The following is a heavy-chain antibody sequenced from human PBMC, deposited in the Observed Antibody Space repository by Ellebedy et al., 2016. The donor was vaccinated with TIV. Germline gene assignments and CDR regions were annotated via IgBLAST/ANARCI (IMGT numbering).Heavy chain of an antibody. CDR3: AKHAKYSTE. Sequence: MPSETLSLTCTVSGDSITMSSYYWGWIRQPPGKGLEWIGSVYYSGTTYYTPSLKSRVTISVDTSKNQFSLSLISLTAADTAVYFCAKHAKYSTEWGQGTLVTVSS. CDR1: GDSITMSSYY. D-gene: IGHD2-8*02. V-gene: IGHV4-39*01. CDR2: VYYSGTT. J-gene: IGHJ4*02.